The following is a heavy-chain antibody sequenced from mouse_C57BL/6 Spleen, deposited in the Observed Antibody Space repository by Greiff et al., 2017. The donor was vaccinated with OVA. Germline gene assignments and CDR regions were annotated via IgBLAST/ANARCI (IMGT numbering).Heavy chain of an antibody. J-gene: IGHJ2*01. CDR3: ARDPSLYYGSTFDY. CDR1: GYSITSGYY. D-gene: IGHD1-1*01. V-gene: IGHV3-6*01. CDR2: ISYDGSN. Sequence: ESGPGLVKPSQSLSLTCSVTGYSITSGYYWNWIRQFPGNKLEWMGYISYDGSNNYNPSLKNRISITRDTSKNQFFLKLNSVTTEDTATYYCARDPSLYYGSTFDYWGQGTTLTVSS.